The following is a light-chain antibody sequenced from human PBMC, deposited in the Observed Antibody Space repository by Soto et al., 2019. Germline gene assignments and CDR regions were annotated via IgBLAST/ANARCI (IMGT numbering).Light chain of an antibody. V-gene: IGKV1-5*03. CDR1: QSINNW. CDR2: RAF. J-gene: IGKJ1*01. CDR3: HQYNTNPWT. Sequence: DIQMTQFPSTLSASVGDKVTISCRASQSINNWLAWHQQKPGKAPKVLIYRAFSLKSGVPSRFSATGSGAEFTLTISSLQPVYCATYYCHQYNTNPWTFGQGTRVEI.